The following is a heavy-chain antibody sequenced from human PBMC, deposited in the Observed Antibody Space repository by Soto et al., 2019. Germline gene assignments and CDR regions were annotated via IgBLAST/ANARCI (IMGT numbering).Heavy chain of an antibody. D-gene: IGHD2-2*01. Sequence: GESLKISCKGSGYSFTSYWIGWVRQMPGKGLEWMGIIYPGDSDTRYSPSFQGQVTISADKSISTAYLQWSSLKASDTAMYYCARNKYCSSTSCHSFYMDVWGKGTTVTVSS. V-gene: IGHV5-51*01. J-gene: IGHJ6*03. CDR1: GYSFTSYW. CDR2: IYPGDSDT. CDR3: ARNKYCSSTSCHSFYMDV.